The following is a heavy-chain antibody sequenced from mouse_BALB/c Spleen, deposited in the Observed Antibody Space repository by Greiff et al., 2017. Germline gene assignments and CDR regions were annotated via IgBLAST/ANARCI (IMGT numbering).Heavy chain of an antibody. Sequence: VKLQESGAELARPGASVKMSCKASGYTFTSYTMHWVKQRPGQGLEWIGYINPSSGYTNYNQKFKDKATLTADKSSSTAYMQLSSLTSEDSAVYYCARCPYYGSSYGYFDVWGAGTTVTVSS. D-gene: IGHD1-1*01. CDR3: ARCPYYGSSYGYFDV. CDR1: GYTFTSYT. V-gene: IGHV1-4*01. CDR2: INPSSGYT. J-gene: IGHJ1*01.